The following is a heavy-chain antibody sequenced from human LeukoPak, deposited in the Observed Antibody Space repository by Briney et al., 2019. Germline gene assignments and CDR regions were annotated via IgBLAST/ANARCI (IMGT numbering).Heavy chain of an antibody. D-gene: IGHD3-9*01. V-gene: IGHV4-59*12. J-gene: IGHJ4*02. CDR1: GGSISSYY. Sequence: PSETLSLTCTVSGGSISSYYWSWIRQPPGKGLEWIGYIYYSGSTNYNPSLKSRVTISVDTSKNQFSLKLSSVTAADTAVYYCARDKMYYDILTVDYWGQGTLVTVSS. CDR2: IYYSGST. CDR3: ARDKMYYDILTVDY.